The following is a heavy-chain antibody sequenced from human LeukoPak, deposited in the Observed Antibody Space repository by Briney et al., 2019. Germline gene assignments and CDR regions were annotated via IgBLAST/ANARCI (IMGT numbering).Heavy chain of an antibody. Sequence: PGGPLRLSCAASGFTFDDYAMHWVRQAPGKGLEWVSGISWNSGSIGYADSVKGRFTISRDNAKNSLYLQMNSLRAEDTALYYCAKARRPSSGWYVGTYYFDYWGQGTLVTVSS. J-gene: IGHJ4*02. CDR1: GFTFDDYA. CDR2: ISWNSGSI. D-gene: IGHD6-19*01. CDR3: AKARRPSSGWYVGTYYFDY. V-gene: IGHV3-9*01.